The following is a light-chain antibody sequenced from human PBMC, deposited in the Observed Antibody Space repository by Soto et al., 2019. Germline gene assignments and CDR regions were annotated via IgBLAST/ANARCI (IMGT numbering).Light chain of an antibody. V-gene: IGKV3-15*01. Sequence: ERVQTESPATLSVSPGERATLSCRASQSISTLLAWYQQKLGQAPRLLIYSASTRATGIPARFSGSGSGADFTLTISSLQSEDFAVYYCQPYYDWPISSGQATRLVIK. CDR2: SAS. CDR1: QSISTL. CDR3: QPYYDWPIS. J-gene: IGKJ5*01.